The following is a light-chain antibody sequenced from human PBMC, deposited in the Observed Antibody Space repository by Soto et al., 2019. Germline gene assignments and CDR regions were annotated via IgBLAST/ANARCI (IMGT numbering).Light chain of an antibody. Sequence: QPVLTQSSSASASLGSSVKLTCTLSSGHSSYIIAWHQQQPGKAPRYLMKLEGSGSYNKGSEVPDRFSGSSSGADRYLTISNLQFEDEADYYCETWDGNTRVFGGGTQLTVL. J-gene: IGLJ3*02. CDR1: SGHSSYI. CDR3: ETWDGNTRV. V-gene: IGLV4-60*02. CDR2: LEGSGSY.